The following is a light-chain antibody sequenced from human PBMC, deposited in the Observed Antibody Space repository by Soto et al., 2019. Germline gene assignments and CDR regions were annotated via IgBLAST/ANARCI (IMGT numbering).Light chain of an antibody. J-gene: IGKJ1*01. Sequence: EIVLTQSPGTLSLSPGESATLSCRATQSVSATYLAWYQQKPGQAPRLLIYAASSRATDIPDRFSGSGSGTDFTLAISRLEPEDFAVYWCQHYGTSTRTFGQGTKVEL. V-gene: IGKV3-20*01. CDR2: AAS. CDR3: QHYGTSTRT. CDR1: QSVSATY.